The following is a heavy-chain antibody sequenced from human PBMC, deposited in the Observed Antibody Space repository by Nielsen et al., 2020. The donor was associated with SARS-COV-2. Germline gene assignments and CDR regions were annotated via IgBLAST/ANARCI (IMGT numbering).Heavy chain of an antibody. CDR2: ISWNSGSI. CDR3: ARTRTFNGDYFWYFDL. D-gene: IGHD4-17*01. CDR1: GFTFDDYV. J-gene: IGHJ2*01. Sequence: GGSLRLSCAASGFTFDDYVMHWVRQAPGKGLEWVSGISWNSGSIGYADSVKGRFTISRDNAKNSLYLQMNSLRAGDTAVYYCARTRTFNGDYFWYFDLWGRGTLVTVSS. V-gene: IGHV3-9*01.